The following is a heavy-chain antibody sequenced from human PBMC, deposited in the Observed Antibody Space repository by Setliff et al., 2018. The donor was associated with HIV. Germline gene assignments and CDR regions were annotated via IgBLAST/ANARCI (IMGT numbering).Heavy chain of an antibody. CDR1: GFTFDDYT. V-gene: IGHV3-43*01. Sequence: GSLRLSCAASGFTFDDYTMHWVRQAPGKGLEWVSLISWDGGSTYYADSVKGRFTISRDNAKNTLYLQMNSLRVDDTAVYYCARGGGYGDYWGQGTLVTVSS. CDR3: ARGGGYGDY. CDR2: ISWDGGST. J-gene: IGHJ4*02. D-gene: IGHD6-25*01.